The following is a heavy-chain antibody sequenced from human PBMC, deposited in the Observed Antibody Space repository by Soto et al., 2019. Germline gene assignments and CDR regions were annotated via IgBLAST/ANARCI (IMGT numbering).Heavy chain of an antibody. CDR3: ASRYCSRADCYSDY. J-gene: IGHJ4*02. V-gene: IGHV5-10-1*01. CDR1: GYTFFSFW. Sequence: PGESLKISCHGSGYTFFSFWIVWVRQVPGKGLEWVGRIDPGDSSATYSPTFQGHVTISADRSTRSAYLQWRSLRASDTAIYFCASRYCSRADCYSDYWGQGSLVTVSS. CDR2: IDPGDSSA. D-gene: IGHD2-2*01.